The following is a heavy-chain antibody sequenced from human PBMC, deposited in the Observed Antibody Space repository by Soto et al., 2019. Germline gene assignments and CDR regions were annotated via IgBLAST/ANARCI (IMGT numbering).Heavy chain of an antibody. CDR2: ISGSGGST. CDR1: GFTFSSYA. Sequence: EVQLLESGGGLVQPGGSLRLSCAASGFTFSSYAMSWVRQAPGKGLEWVSAISGSGGSTYYADSVKGRFTISRDNSKNTLYLQMNSLRAADTAVYYCAKKARKEQWLVRLYFDYCGHGNLVTVSA. D-gene: IGHD6-19*01. J-gene: IGHJ4*01. V-gene: IGHV3-23*01. CDR3: AKKARKEQWLVRLYFDY.